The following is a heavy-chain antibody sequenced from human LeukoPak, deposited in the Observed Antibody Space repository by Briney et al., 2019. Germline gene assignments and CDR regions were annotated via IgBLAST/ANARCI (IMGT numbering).Heavy chain of an antibody. CDR1: GFTFSAYA. CDR3: AKHDPRGVVITNWFDP. J-gene: IGHJ5*02. D-gene: IGHD3-22*01. Sequence: GGSLRLSCAASGFTFSAYAISWVRQAPGKGLEWVSAISGSGGITYYADSVKGRFTISRGNSKNTLYLQMNRLRAEDTAVYYCAKHDPRGVVITNWFDPWGQGTLVTVSS. CDR2: ISGSGGIT. V-gene: IGHV3-23*01.